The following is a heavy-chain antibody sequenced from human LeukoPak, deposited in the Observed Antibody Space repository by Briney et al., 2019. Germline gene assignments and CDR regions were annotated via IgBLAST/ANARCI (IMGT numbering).Heavy chain of an antibody. CDR2: ISGSGGST. CDR1: GFIFSNYA. CDR3: AKGRTVAYYYDMDV. D-gene: IGHD4-23*01. Sequence: GGSLRLSCAASGFIFSNYAMSWVRQAPGKGLEWVSAISGSGGSTYYADSGKGRFTISRDNSKNTLYLQMNSLRAEDTAVYYCAKGRTVAYYYDMDVWGQGTTVTVSS. V-gene: IGHV3-23*01. J-gene: IGHJ6*02.